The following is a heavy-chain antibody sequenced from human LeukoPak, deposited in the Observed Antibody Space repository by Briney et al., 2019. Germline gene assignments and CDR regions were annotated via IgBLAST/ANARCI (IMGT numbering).Heavy chain of an antibody. D-gene: IGHD2-15*01. V-gene: IGHV3-30*02. CDR2: IRYDGSKK. Sequence: GGSLRLSCAASGFTFNKYGLHWVRQAPGKELEWVAFIRYDGSKKYYADSVEGRFTISRDDSKNTLYLQMNSLRTEDTAVYYCAKDVYYCSSGSCPTYYYYMDVWGKGTTVTVSS. J-gene: IGHJ6*03. CDR3: AKDVYYCSSGSCPTYYYYMDV. CDR1: GFTFNKYG.